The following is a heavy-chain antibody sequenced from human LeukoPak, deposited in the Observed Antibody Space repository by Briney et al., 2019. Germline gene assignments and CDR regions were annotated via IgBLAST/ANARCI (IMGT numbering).Heavy chain of an antibody. CDR3: ARDKYYDSSGSKGYYGMDV. Sequence: PGGSLRLSCAASGFAVSSNYMSWVRQASGKGLEWVSVIYSGGSIYYAESVKGRFTISRDNSKNTLYLQMNSLRAEDSAVYYCARDKYYDSSGSKGYYGMDVWGQGTTVTVSS. J-gene: IGHJ6*02. V-gene: IGHV3-53*01. CDR2: IYSGGSI. D-gene: IGHD3-22*01. CDR1: GFAVSSNY.